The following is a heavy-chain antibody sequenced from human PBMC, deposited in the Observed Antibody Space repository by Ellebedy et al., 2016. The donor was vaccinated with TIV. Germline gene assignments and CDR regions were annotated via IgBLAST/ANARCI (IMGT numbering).Heavy chain of an antibody. V-gene: IGHV1-2*04. Sequence: APVKVSCXASGYTFTGNYIHWVRQAPGQGLEWMGWIHPNSGATKYAQKFEGWVTMTRDTSISTVYMELSRSRSDDTAVYYCARAGLEPRSVDYYFYGLDVWGQGTAVTVSS. CDR3: ARAGLEPRSVDYYFYGLDV. CDR1: GYTFTGNY. J-gene: IGHJ6*02. D-gene: IGHD1-1*01. CDR2: IHPNSGAT.